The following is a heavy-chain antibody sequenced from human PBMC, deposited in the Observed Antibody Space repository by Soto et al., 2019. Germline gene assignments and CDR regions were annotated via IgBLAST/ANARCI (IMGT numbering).Heavy chain of an antibody. D-gene: IGHD7-27*01. Sequence: ASVKVSCKASGYTFTGYYMHWVRQAPGQGLEWMGWINPNSGVTNYAQKFQGWVTMTRDTSISTAYMELTRLRSDDTAGYYCAREGGQTGPNAFDIWGQGTMFTVSS. J-gene: IGHJ3*02. V-gene: IGHV1-2*04. CDR2: INPNSGVT. CDR3: AREGGQTGPNAFDI. CDR1: GYTFTGYY.